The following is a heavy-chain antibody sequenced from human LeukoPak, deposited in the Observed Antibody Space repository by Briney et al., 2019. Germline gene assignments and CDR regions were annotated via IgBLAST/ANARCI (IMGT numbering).Heavy chain of an antibody. CDR3: ARAGIVVVPAAISSQIPIRQTFDY. Sequence: GGSLRLSCAASGFTFSNYGMHWVRQAPGKGLEWVAIIWYDGSNKYYADSVKGRFTVSRDNSKNTLYLHMNSLRAEDTAVYYCARAGIVVVPAAISSQIPIRQTFDYWGQGTLVTVSS. CDR2: IWYDGSNK. CDR1: GFTFSNYG. V-gene: IGHV3-33*01. D-gene: IGHD2-2*01. J-gene: IGHJ4*02.